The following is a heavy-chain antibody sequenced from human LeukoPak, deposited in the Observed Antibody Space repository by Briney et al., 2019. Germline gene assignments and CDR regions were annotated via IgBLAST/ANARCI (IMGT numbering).Heavy chain of an antibody. V-gene: IGHV4-39*01. CDR3: ARLLMVYSIRAY. J-gene: IGHJ4*02. D-gene: IGHD2-8*01. CDR1: GGSISTSRDY. CDR2: VYYTGST. Sequence: SETPSLTCTVSGGSISTSRDYWGWIRQPPGKGLEWLGSVYYTGSTYYNPSLKSRVTISLDTSKNQFSLRLSSVTAADTGVYYCARLLMVYSIRAYWGQGTLVTVSS.